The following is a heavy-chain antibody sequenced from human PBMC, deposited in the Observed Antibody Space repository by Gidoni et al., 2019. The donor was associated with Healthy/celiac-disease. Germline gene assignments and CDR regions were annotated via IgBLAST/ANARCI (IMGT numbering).Heavy chain of an antibody. D-gene: IGHD3-9*01. Sequence: EVQLVESGGGLVKPGGSLRLSCAASGFTFSSYSMNWVRQAPGKGLEWVSSISSSSSYIYYADSVKGRFTISRDNAKNSLYLQMNSLRAEDTAVYYCARDRGLTSDAFDIWGQGTMVTVSS. CDR3: ARDRGLTSDAFDI. CDR1: GFTFSSYS. V-gene: IGHV3-21*01. CDR2: ISSSSSYI. J-gene: IGHJ3*02.